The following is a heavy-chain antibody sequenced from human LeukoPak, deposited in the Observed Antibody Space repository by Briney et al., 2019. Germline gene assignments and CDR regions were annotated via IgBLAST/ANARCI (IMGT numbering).Heavy chain of an antibody. V-gene: IGHV2-70*11. CDR3: ARIGGYSHGYGY. D-gene: IGHD5-18*01. CDR1: GFSLSTSGMC. Sequence: SGPTLVNPTQTLTLTCTFSGFSLSTSGMCVSWIRQPPRKALEWLARIDWDDDKYYSTSLKTRLTISKDTSKNQVVLTMTNMDPVDTATYYCARIGGYSHGYGYWGQGTLVTVSS. CDR2: IDWDDDK. J-gene: IGHJ4*02.